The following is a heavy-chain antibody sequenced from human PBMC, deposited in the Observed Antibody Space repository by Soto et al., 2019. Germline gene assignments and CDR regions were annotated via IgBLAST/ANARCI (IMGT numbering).Heavy chain of an antibody. Sequence: SETLSLTCTVSGGSISSGDYYWSWIRQPPGKGLEWIGYIYYSGSTYYNPSLKSRVTISVDTSKNQFSPKLSSVTAADTAVYYCARDPIAAAGPFDYWGQGTLVTVSS. V-gene: IGHV4-30-4*01. CDR3: ARDPIAAAGPFDY. CDR2: IYYSGST. J-gene: IGHJ4*02. D-gene: IGHD6-13*01. CDR1: GGSISSGDYY.